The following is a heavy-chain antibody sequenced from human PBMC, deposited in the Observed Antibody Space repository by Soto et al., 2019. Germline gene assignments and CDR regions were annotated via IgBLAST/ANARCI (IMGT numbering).Heavy chain of an antibody. CDR2: ISYDGSKK. CDR1: GLTFSAYG. Sequence: PGGSLRLSCEASGLTFSAYGMHWVRQAPGKGLEWVATISYDGSKKYFGDSVKGRFTISRDNSKSTLYLEMNSLRTEDTAVYYCAKASHCNKGRCSLGSIGDRAFDIWGQGTMVTVSS. CDR3: AKASHCNKGRCSLGSIGDRAFDI. J-gene: IGHJ3*02. V-gene: IGHV3-30*18. D-gene: IGHD2-8*01.